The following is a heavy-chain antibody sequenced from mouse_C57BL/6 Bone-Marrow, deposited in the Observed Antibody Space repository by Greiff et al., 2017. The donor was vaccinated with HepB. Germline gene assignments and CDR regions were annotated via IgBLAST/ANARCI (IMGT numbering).Heavy chain of an antibody. Sequence: EASGIDFSRYWMSWVRRAPGKGLEWIGEINPDSSTINYAPSLKDKFIISRDNAKNTLYLQMSKVRSEDTALYYCARLGYGSSSWFAYWGQGTLVTVSA. CDR3: ARLGYGSSSWFAY. V-gene: IGHV4-1*01. CDR2: INPDSSTI. J-gene: IGHJ3*01. D-gene: IGHD1-1*01. CDR1: GIDFSRYW.